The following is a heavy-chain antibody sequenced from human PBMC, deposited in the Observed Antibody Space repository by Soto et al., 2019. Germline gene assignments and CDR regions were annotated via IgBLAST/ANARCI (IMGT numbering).Heavy chain of an antibody. D-gene: IGHD2-8*01. CDR3: ARVEVYAYYYYGMDV. Sequence: GSLRLSCAASGFTFSSYSMNWVRQAPGKGLEWVSYISSSSSTIYYADSVKGRFTISRDNAKNSLYLQMNSLRDEDTAVYYCARVEVYAYYYYGMDVWGQGTTVTVSS. CDR1: GFTFSSYS. V-gene: IGHV3-48*02. CDR2: ISSSSSTI. J-gene: IGHJ6*02.